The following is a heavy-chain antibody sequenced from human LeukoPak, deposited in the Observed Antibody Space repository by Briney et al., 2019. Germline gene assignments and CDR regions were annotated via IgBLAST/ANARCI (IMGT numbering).Heavy chain of an antibody. CDR1: GFTFSDYY. CDR3: ARVRGSHDSSGLSNNWFDP. D-gene: IGHD3-22*01. V-gene: IGHV3-11*01. Sequence: GGSLRLSCAASGFTFSDYYMSWIRQAPGKGLEWVSYISSSGSTIYYADSVKGRFTISRDNAKNSLYLQMNSLRAEDTAVYYCARVRGSHDSSGLSNNWFDPWGQGTLVTVSS. CDR2: ISSSGSTI. J-gene: IGHJ5*02.